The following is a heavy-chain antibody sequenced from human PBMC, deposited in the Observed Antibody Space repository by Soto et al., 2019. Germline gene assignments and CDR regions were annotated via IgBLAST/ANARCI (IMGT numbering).Heavy chain of an antibody. V-gene: IGHV1-69*02. CDR3: ARVAGVNYYYYGMDV. D-gene: IGHD3-10*01. CDR2: IIPILGIA. CDR1: GGTFSSYT. J-gene: IGHJ6*02. Sequence: QVQLVQSGAEVKKPGSSVKVSCKASGGTFSSYTISWVRQAPGQGLEWMGRIIPILGIANYAQKFQGRVTSXXDXSXXTADMELSSLRSEDTAVYYCARVAGVNYYYYGMDVWGQGTTVTVSS.